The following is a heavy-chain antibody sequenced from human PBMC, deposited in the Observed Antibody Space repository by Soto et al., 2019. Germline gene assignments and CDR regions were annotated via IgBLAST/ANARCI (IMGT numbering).Heavy chain of an antibody. Sequence: PSETLSLTCVVSGGSISSGGYSWNWVRQPPGKGLEWIGDIYYSGTTYYNPSLKSRITISIDRSKNQFSLKLSSVTAADTAVYYCARVPDRWGQGTLVTVSS. J-gene: IGHJ5*02. CDR2: IYYSGTT. CDR3: ARVPDR. D-gene: IGHD2-2*01. V-gene: IGHV4-30-2*01. CDR1: GGSISSGGYS.